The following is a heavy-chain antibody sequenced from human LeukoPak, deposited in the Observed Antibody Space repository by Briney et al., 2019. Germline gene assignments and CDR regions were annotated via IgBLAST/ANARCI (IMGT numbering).Heavy chain of an antibody. J-gene: IGHJ4*02. CDR2: IYTSGST. CDR3: ARFPGIAVAGSYYFDY. V-gene: IGHV4-61*02. Sequence: PSETLSLTCTVSGGSISSGSYEWSWIRQPAGKGLEWIGRIYTSGSTNYNPSLKSRVTISVDTSKNQFSLKLSSVTAADTAVYYCARFPGIAVAGSYYFDYWGQGTLVTVSS. D-gene: IGHD6-19*01. CDR1: GGSISSGSYE.